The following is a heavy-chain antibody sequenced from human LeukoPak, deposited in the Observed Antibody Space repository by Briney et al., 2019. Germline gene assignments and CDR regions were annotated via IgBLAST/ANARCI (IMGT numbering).Heavy chain of an antibody. J-gene: IGHJ4*02. CDR1: GYTFTSYY. Sequence: ASVKVSCKASGYTFTSYYMHWVRQAPGQGLEWMGIINPSGGSTSYAQKFQGRVTMTRDMSTSTVYVELSSLRSEDTAVYYCARSYSSGWYVSDYWGQGTLVTVSS. V-gene: IGHV1-46*01. CDR2: INPSGGST. CDR3: ARSYSSGWYVSDY. D-gene: IGHD6-19*01.